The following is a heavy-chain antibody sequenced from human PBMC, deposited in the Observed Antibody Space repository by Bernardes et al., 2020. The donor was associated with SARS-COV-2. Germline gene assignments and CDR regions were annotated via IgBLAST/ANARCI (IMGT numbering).Heavy chain of an antibody. J-gene: IGHJ4*02. CDR1: GFTMSSHS. D-gene: IGHD6-25*01. CDR2: ISTSSRYI. V-gene: IGHV3-21*01. CDR3: GRDLSGGDDS. Sequence: GGSLRLSCAASGFTMSSHSMNWIRQAPGKGLEWVSFISTSSRYIYYADSVKGRFTISRDDAKKLLFLQMDSLRAEDTAVYYCGRDLSGGDDSWGQGTLVSVSS.